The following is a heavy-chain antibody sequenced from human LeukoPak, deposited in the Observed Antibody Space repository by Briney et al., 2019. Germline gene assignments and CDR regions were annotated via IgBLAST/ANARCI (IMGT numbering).Heavy chain of an antibody. Sequence: GGSLRLSCAASGFTFSTSWMNWVRQAPGKGLEWVANTKPDGSEKYYVDSVKGRFTISRDNAQNSLFLQMNSLRVEDSAIYYCTSVSLGATADLWGQGALVTVSS. J-gene: IGHJ5*02. D-gene: IGHD1-1*01. CDR2: TKPDGSEK. CDR1: GFTFSTSW. CDR3: TSVSLGATADL. V-gene: IGHV3-7*01.